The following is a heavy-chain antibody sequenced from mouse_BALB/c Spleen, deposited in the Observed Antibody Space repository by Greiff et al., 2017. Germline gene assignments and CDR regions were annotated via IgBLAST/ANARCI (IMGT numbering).Heavy chain of an antibody. D-gene: IGHD1-2*01. Sequence: VMLVESGPELVRPGVSVKISCKGSGYTFTDYAMHWVKQSHAKSLEWIGVISTYYGNTNYNQKFKGKATMTVDKSSSTAYMELARLTSEDSAIYYCAIRLDYFDYWGQGTTRTVSA. CDR1: GYTFTDYA. CDR3: AIRLDYFDY. V-gene: IGHV1-67*01. J-gene: IGHJ2*01. CDR2: ISTYYGNT.